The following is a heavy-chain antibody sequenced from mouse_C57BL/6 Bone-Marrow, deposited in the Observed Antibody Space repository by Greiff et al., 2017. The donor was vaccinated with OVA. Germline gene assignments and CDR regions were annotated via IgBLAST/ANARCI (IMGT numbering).Heavy chain of an antibody. D-gene: IGHD2-3*01. J-gene: IGHJ2*01. V-gene: IGHV2-9-1*01. CDR1: GFSLTSYA. CDR3: ARNDDGIDY. CDR2: IWTGGGK. Sequence: QVQLQQSGPGLVAPSQSLSITCTVSGFSLTSYAISWVRQPPGKGLEWLGVIWTGGGKNYNSALKYRLSISKDNSKSQVFLKMNSLQTDDTARYYCARNDDGIDYWGQGTTLTVSS.